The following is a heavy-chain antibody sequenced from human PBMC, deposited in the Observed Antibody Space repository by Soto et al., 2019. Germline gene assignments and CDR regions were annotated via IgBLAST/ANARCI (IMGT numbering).Heavy chain of an antibody. Sequence: GGSLRLSCSASGFTVSSNYMSWVRQAPGKGLEWVSVIYSGGSTYYADSVKGRFTISRDNSKNTLYLQMNSLRAEDTAVYYCGSTTVTTPADEYYYYYMDVWGKGTTVTVSS. CDR2: IYSGGST. D-gene: IGHD4-17*01. J-gene: IGHJ6*03. CDR3: GSTTVTTPADEYYYYYMDV. CDR1: GFTVSSNY. V-gene: IGHV3-66*01.